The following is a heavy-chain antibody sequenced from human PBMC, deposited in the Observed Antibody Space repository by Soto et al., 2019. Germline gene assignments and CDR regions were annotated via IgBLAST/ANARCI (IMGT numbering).Heavy chain of an antibody. V-gene: IGHV3-33*01. J-gene: IGHJ6*03. D-gene: IGHD6-19*01. CDR1: GFTFSSYG. CDR2: IWYDGSNK. CDR3: ACGWTVPYYYYYYYMDV. Sequence: QVQLVESGGGVVQPGRSLRLSCAASGFTFSSYGMHWVRQAPGKGLEWVAVIWYDGSNKYYADSVKGRFTISRDNSKNTLYLQMNSLRAEDTAVYYCACGWTVPYYYYYYYMDVWGKGTTVTVSS.